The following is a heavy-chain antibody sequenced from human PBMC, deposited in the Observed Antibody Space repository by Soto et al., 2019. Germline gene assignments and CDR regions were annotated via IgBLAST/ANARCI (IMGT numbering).Heavy chain of an antibody. J-gene: IGHJ4*02. CDR2: INPSGGST. CDR1: GYTFTSYY. Sequence: QVQLVQSGAEVKKPGASVKVSCKASGYTFTSYYMHWVRQAPGQGLEWMGIINPSGGSTSYAQKFQGRVTITRDTATITVYMELSSLRSEDTAVYYCARQLQGLRVFDYWGQGTLVTVSS. CDR3: ARQLQGLRVFDY. D-gene: IGHD1-26*01. V-gene: IGHV1-46*01.